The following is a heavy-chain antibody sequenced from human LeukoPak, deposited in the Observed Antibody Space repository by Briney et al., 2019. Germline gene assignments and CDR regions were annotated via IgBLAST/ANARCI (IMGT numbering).Heavy chain of an antibody. J-gene: IGHJ6*01. D-gene: IGHD6-19*01. Sequence: SSETLSLTCVFSGNSISDDSVNKNNWLNWVRQAPGKGLEWIGDVSLDGITSYNPSLLGRVTISLDKSAKQVSLRLTSVTAADTAIYYCARDSSAPRSYFALDVWGQGTTVTVSS. V-gene: IGHV4-4*02. CDR2: VSLDGIT. CDR3: ARDSSAPRSYFALDV. CDR1: GNSISDDSVNKNNW.